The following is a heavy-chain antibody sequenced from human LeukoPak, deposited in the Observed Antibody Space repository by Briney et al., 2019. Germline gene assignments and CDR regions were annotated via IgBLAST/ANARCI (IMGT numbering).Heavy chain of an antibody. V-gene: IGHV4-4*02. Sequence: SETLSLTCAASGGSISSSNWWSWVRQPPGKGLEWIGEIYHSGSTNYNPSLKSRVTISVDKSKNQFSLKLSSVTAADTAVYYCAREGHYGSGSSNNWFDPWGQGTLVTVSS. CDR1: GGSISSSNW. J-gene: IGHJ5*02. CDR3: AREGHYGSGSSNNWFDP. CDR2: IYHSGST. D-gene: IGHD3-10*01.